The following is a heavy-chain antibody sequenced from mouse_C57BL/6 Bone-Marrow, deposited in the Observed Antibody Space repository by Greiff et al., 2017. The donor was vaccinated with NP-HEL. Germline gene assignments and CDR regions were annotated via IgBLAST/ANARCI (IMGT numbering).Heavy chain of an antibody. CDR3: ARDGYISSFAY. Sequence: EVQLQQSGPGLVKPSQSLSLTCSVTGYSITSGYYWNWIRQFPGNKLEWMGYISYDGSNNYNPSLKNRISITRDTSKNQFFLKLNSVTTEDTATYYCARDGYISSFAYWGQGTLVTVSA. D-gene: IGHD2-2*01. CDR2: ISYDGSN. J-gene: IGHJ3*01. V-gene: IGHV3-6*01. CDR1: GYSITSGYY.